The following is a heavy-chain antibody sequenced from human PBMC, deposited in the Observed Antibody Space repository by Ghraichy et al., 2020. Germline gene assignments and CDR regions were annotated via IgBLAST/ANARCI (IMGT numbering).Heavy chain of an antibody. Sequence: GGSLRLSCAASGFTFSNYWMSWVRQAPGKGLEWVAYIKQDGSEKYYVDSVKGRFTISRDNAKNSLYLQMNSLRADDTALYYCARAYSSGWQTLFHGYWGQGTLVTVSS. J-gene: IGHJ4*02. D-gene: IGHD6-19*01. CDR2: IKQDGSEK. V-gene: IGHV3-7*03. CDR1: GFTFSNYW. CDR3: ARAYSSGWQTLFHGY.